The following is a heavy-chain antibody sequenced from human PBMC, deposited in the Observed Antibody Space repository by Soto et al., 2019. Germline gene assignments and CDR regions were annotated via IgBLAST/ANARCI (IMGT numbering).Heavy chain of an antibody. V-gene: IGHV3-74*01. CDR1: GSTFSNDW. J-gene: IGHJ6*02. Sequence: EVQLVESGGGLLQPGGSLRLSCAVSGSTFSNDWMHWVRQAPGKGLVWVSHINSDGSSTNYADFVKGRFTIARDNAKNTVYLQMNSLRAEDTAVYYCARDLSYSLDVWGQGTTVTVSS. CDR2: INSDGSST. CDR3: ARDLSYSLDV.